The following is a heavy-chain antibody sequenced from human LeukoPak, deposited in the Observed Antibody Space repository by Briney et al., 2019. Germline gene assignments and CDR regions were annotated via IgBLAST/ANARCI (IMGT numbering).Heavy chain of an antibody. J-gene: IGHJ3*02. D-gene: IGHD3-10*01. CDR1: GDSISGFY. CDR2: IYYSGST. CDR3: ARGGARGSSAFDI. Sequence: WETLSLTCTVSGDSISGFYWSWIRQPPGKGLEWIAYIYYSGSTNYNPSLKSRVTILIETSKNQFSLNLRSVTAADTAVYYRARGGARGSSAFDIWGQGTMVTVSS. V-gene: IGHV4-59*01.